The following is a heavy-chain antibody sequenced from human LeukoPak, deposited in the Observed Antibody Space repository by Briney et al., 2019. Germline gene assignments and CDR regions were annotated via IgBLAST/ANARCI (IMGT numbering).Heavy chain of an antibody. CDR1: GFTFSSFC. J-gene: IGHJ4*02. Sequence: GGSLRLSCAASGFTFSSFCIYWVRHAPGKGLVWVSRINGDGSETIYAASVKSRFTISRDNAKNPVYLQMNSVRAEDTAVYYCARVRMGDDFNPFDYWGQGTLVTVSS. D-gene: IGHD3-16*01. CDR2: INGDGSET. CDR3: ARVRMGDDFNPFDY. V-gene: IGHV3-74*01.